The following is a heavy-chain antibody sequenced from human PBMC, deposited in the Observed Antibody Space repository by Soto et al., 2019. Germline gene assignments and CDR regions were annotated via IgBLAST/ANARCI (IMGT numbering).Heavy chain of an antibody. CDR1: GYSISSGYY. J-gene: IGHJ6*02. CDR2: IYHSGST. CDR3: ARAGESTGYGMDV. Sequence: SETLSLTCAVSGYSISSGYYWGWIRQPPGKGLEWIGSIYHSGSTYYNPSLKSRVTISVDTSKNQFSLKLSSVTAADTAVYYCARAGESTGYGMDVWGQGTTVTVS. D-gene: IGHD3-10*01. V-gene: IGHV4-38-2*01.